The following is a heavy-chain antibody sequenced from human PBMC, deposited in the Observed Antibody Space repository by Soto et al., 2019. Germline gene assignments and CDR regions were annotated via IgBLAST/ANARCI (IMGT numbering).Heavy chain of an antibody. Sequence: SETLSLTCTVSGGSISSSSYYWGWIRRPPGKGLEWIGSIYYSGSTYYNPSLKSRVTISVDTSKNQFSLKLSSVTAADTAVYYCARRASMVRGVNIYYYYGMDVWGQGTTVTVSS. CDR3: ARRASMVRGVNIYYYYGMDV. CDR2: IYYSGST. J-gene: IGHJ6*02. D-gene: IGHD3-10*01. CDR1: GGSISSSSYY. V-gene: IGHV4-39*01.